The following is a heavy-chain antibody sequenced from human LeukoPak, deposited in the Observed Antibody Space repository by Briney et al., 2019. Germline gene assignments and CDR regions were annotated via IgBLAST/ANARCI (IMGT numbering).Heavy chain of an antibody. CDR2: IYSGGST. CDR3: ARGNDYYDSSGNYYL. J-gene: IGHJ5*02. D-gene: IGHD3-22*01. V-gene: IGHV3-53*01. Sequence: PGGSLRLSCAASGFTVSSNYMSWVRQAPGKGLEWVSVIYSGGSTYYADSVKGRFTISRDNSKNTLYLQMNSLRAEDTAVYYCARGNDYYDSSGNYYLWGQGTLVTVSS. CDR1: GFTVSSNY.